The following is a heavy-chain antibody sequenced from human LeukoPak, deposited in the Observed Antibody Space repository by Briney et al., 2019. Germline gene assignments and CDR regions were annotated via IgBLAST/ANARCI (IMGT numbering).Heavy chain of an antibody. CDR2: IKYSGSS. V-gene: IGHV4-34*01. CDR1: GGSFNGYH. Sequence: SDTLPLTCGVYGGSFNGYHWRWIRQPPGKGLEWIGEIKYSGSSNYNPSLKSRVNITVDTSKNQFSLKLSSVTAADKAVYYCARTTYFYDTSGYYYGNWGQGTLVTVNS. CDR3: ARTTYFYDTSGYYYGN. D-gene: IGHD3-22*01. J-gene: IGHJ4*02.